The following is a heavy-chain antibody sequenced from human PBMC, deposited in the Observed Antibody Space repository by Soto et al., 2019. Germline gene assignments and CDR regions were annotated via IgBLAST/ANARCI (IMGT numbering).Heavy chain of an antibody. J-gene: IGHJ6*02. Sequence: GASVKVSCKASGGGNLRDYRTTWVRRAPGQGLEWMGGIIPKLGSANYAQNFQGRVTITADESTNTVYMELRSLRSEDTAVYYCAIQPPGYSGYDLHGNYYGMDVWGQGTTVTVSS. CDR1: GGGNLRDYR. D-gene: IGHD5-12*01. CDR2: IIPKLGSA. V-gene: IGHV1-69*13. CDR3: AIQPPGYSGYDLHGNYYGMDV.